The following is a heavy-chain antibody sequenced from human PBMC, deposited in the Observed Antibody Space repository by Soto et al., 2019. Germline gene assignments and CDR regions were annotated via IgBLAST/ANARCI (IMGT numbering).Heavy chain of an antibody. J-gene: IGHJ4*02. Sequence: ASVKVSCKASGYTFTSYFMHWVRQAPGQGLEWMGIINPSGGSTIYAQKFQGRVTMTRDTSTSTVYTELSSLRSEDTAVYYCARVYCSGGSCYSIDYWGQGTLVTVSS. D-gene: IGHD2-15*01. CDR1: GYTFTSYF. V-gene: IGHV1-46*03. CDR3: ARVYCSGGSCYSIDY. CDR2: INPSGGST.